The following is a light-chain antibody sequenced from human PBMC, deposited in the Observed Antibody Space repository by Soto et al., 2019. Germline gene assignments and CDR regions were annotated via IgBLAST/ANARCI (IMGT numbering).Light chain of an antibody. J-gene: IGKJ2*01. CDR2: AAS. CDR3: QQYNTWYT. V-gene: IGKV3-15*01. Sequence: ETVLTQSPATLSVSPGERATLSCRASQSINNNLAWYQRKPGQAPRLLMYAASVRAAGIPARFSGSGSGTEFTLAISRLQSEDSAVYYCQQYNTWYTFGQGTKLEIK. CDR1: QSINNN.